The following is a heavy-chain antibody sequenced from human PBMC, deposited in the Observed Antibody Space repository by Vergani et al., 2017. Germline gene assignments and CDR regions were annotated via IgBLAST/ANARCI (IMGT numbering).Heavy chain of an antibody. CDR1: GGSISSYY. CDR2: IYYSGST. J-gene: IGHJ5*02. V-gene: IGHV4-59*01. D-gene: IGHD3-10*01. CDR3: AREVVTMVLGVIVYWFDP. Sequence: QVQLQESGPGLVKPSETLSLTCTVSGGSISSYYWSWIRQPPGKGLEWIGYIYYSGSTNYNPSLKSRVTISVDTSKNQFSLKLSSVTAADTAVYYCAREVVTMVLGVIVYWFDPWGQGSLLTVSS.